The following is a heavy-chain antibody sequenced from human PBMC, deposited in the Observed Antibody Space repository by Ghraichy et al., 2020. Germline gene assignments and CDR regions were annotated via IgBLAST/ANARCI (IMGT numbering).Heavy chain of an antibody. CDR3: ATAPMLMVRAEYFKH. J-gene: IGHJ1*01. V-gene: IGHV4-39*01. CDR1: GGSISDSTYY. CDR2: VFNSEDI. Sequence: ESLNISCNVSGGSISDSTYYWGWIRQPPGKGLEWIGSVFNSEDIYYNPSLKSRVTFSIETSKNQFSLRLNSVTAADTAVYFCATAPMLMVRAEYFKHWGPGTLVTVSS. D-gene: IGHD3-10*01.